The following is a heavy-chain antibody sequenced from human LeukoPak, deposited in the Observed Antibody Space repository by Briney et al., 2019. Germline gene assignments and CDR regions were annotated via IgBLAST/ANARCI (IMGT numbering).Heavy chain of an antibody. CDR3: ASKWVTYYYNSSAYHYPTDVFDI. CDR2: INANSGDT. CDR1: GYTFTGYY. D-gene: IGHD3-22*01. Sequence: ASVKVSCKASGYTFTGYYMHWVRQAPGQGLEWMGWINANSGDTNYAQKFQGGVTMTRDTSISTAYMELSRLRSDGTAVYYCASKWVTYYYNSSAYHYPTDVFDIWGQGTMVTVSS. J-gene: IGHJ3*02. V-gene: IGHV1-2*02.